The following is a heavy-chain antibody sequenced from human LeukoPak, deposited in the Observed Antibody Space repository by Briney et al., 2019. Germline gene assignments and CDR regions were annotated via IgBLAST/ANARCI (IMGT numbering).Heavy chain of an antibody. CDR3: ARDTRTAQGFDY. CDR2: INHSGST. V-gene: IGHV4-34*01. Sequence: SETLSLTCTVSGDSISSYYWSWIRQPPGKGLEWIGEINHSGSTNYNPSLKSRVTISVDTSKNQFSLKLSSVTAADTAVYYCARDTRTAQGFDYWGQGILVTVSS. CDR1: GDSISSYY. D-gene: IGHD2-15*01. J-gene: IGHJ4*02.